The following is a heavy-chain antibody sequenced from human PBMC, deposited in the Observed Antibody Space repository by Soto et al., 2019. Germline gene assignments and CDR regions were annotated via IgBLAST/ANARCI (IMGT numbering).Heavy chain of an antibody. CDR2: FNNNGGKT. CDR1: TYTFSSHA. Sequence: GGSLRLSGEGSTYTFSSHAMSWVRQAPGKGLEWVSTFNNNGGKTYYADSVKGRFTISRDNSKNTLYLQMNSLRAEDTAVYYCAKDPTRITMIVVVFPKPLGLYGMDVWGLGTTVTVSS. D-gene: IGHD3-22*01. CDR3: AKDPTRITMIVVVFPKPLGLYGMDV. J-gene: IGHJ6*02. V-gene: IGHV3-23*01.